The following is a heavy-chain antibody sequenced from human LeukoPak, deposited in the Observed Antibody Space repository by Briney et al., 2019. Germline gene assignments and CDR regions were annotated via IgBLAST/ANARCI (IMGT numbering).Heavy chain of an antibody. CDR1: GSSISNYY. D-gene: IGHD6-19*01. V-gene: IGHV4-39*01. CDR3: VKSGGYGLIDY. J-gene: IGHJ4*02. Sequence: PSETLSLTCTVSGSSISNYYWGWIRQAPGKGLEWIGSIYYSGNTYYNSSLKSRVTISLDTSKNQFSLNLFSVTAADTAMYYCVKSGGYGLIDYWGQGTLVTVSS. CDR2: IYYSGNT.